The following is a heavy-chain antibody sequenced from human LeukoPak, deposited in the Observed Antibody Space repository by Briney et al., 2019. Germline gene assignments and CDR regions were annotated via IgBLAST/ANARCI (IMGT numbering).Heavy chain of an antibody. CDR1: ENIFTTYY. CDR2: INPRSGST. CDR3: ARSFSSTYYYDSSGYTPGGY. V-gene: IGHV1-46*01. D-gene: IGHD3-22*01. J-gene: IGHJ4*02. Sequence: ASVKVSCKASENIFTTYYLHWVRQAPGHALEWMGIINPRSGSTTYAQKFQGRVSMTRDTSTSTVYMQLSSLRSDDTAVYYCARSFSSTYYYDSSGYTPGGYWGQGTLVTVSS.